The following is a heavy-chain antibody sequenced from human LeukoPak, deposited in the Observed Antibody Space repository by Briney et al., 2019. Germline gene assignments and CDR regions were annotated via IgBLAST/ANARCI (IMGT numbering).Heavy chain of an antibody. V-gene: IGHV3-74*01. D-gene: IGHD4-23*01. J-gene: IGHJ4*02. CDR1: GFTFSSYW. Sequence: PGGSLRLSCVASGFTFSSYWMNWVRQAPGKGLVWVSRIASDGSSTTYADSVKGRFSNSRDNAKNTLYLQMNSLRVEDTAVYYCARGRPHGNDYWGQGTLVTVSS. CDR3: ARGRPHGNDY. CDR2: IASDGSST.